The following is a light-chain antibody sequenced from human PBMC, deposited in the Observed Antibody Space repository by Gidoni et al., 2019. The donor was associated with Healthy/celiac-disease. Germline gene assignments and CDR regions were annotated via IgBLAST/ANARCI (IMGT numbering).Light chain of an antibody. V-gene: IGLV2-23*01. CDR3: CSYAGTSTHVV. Sequence: QYAPTQPASVSGSPGQSITISCTGTSSDVGRYNLVSWYQQPPGKAPKLMISDGSKRPSWVSNRFSGSKSGNTASLTISGRQAEDEADYYCCSYAGTSTHVVFGGGTKLTVL. J-gene: IGLJ2*01. CDR1: SSDVGRYNL. CDR2: DGS.